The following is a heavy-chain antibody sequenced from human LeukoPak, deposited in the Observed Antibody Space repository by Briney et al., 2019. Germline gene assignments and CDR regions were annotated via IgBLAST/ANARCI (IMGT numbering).Heavy chain of an antibody. CDR2: IYTSGST. Sequence: SQTLSLTCTVSGGSISSGSYYWSWIRQPAGKGLEWIGRIYTSGSTNYNPSLKSRVTISVDTSKNQFSLKLRSVTAADTAVYYCARDRNGYDFPNSYYYYMDVWGKGTTVTISS. J-gene: IGHJ6*03. V-gene: IGHV4-61*02. D-gene: IGHD5-12*01. CDR3: ARDRNGYDFPNSYYYYMDV. CDR1: GGSISSGSYY.